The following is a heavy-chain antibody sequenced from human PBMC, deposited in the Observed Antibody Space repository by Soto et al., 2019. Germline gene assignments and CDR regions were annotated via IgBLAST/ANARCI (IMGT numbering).Heavy chain of an antibody. D-gene: IGHD5-12*01. J-gene: IGHJ3*02. CDR3: ARLDEWLRLGLAFDI. CDR1: GGFISRSSYY. V-gene: IGHV4-39*01. CDR2: IYDSGST. Sequence: PSETLSLTCTVSGGFISRSSYYWGWIRQPPGKGLEWIAIIYDSGSTYYNPSLKSRVIISVDTSRNQFSLNLSSVTAADTAIYYCARLDEWLRLGLAFDIWGQGTMVTVSS.